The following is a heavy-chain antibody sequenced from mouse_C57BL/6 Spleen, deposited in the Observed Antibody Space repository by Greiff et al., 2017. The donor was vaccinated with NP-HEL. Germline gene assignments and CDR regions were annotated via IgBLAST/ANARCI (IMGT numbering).Heavy chain of an antibody. D-gene: IGHD2-3*01. CDR3: ARIDGYS. CDR1: GYSITSGYY. Sequence: DVQLQESGPGLVKPSQSLSLTCSVTGYSITSGYYWNWIRQFPGNKLEWMGYISYDGSNNYNPSLKNRISITRDTSKNQFFLKLNSVTTEDTATYYCARIDGYSWGQGTSVTVSS. CDR2: ISYDGSN. V-gene: IGHV3-6*01. J-gene: IGHJ4*01.